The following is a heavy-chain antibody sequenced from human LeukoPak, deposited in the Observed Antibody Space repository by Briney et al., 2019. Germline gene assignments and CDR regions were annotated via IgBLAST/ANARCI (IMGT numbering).Heavy chain of an antibody. CDR3: ARLVGDYVWGSYRY. D-gene: IGHD3-16*02. V-gene: IGHV3-64*01. Sequence: GGSLRLSCAASGFTFSSYAMHWVRQAPGKGLEYVSAISSNGGSTYYANSVKGRFTISRDNSKNTLYLQMGSLRAEDMAVYYCARLVGDYVWGSYRYWGQGTLVTVSS. J-gene: IGHJ4*02. CDR2: ISSNGGST. CDR1: GFTFSSYA.